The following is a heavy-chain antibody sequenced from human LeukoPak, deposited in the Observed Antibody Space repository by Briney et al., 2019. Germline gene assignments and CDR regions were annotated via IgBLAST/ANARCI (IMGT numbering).Heavy chain of an antibody. CDR1: GFTFSSYS. J-gene: IGHJ4*02. Sequence: GGSLRLSCAASGFTFSSYSMNWVRQAPGKGLEWVSSITSSSSYMYYADSVKGRFTISRDNAKNSLYLQMNSLRAGDTAVYYCARDREVGTSGTYYLPFDYWGQGTLVTVSS. D-gene: IGHD3-10*01. CDR2: ITSSSSYM. CDR3: ARDREVGTSGTYYLPFDY. V-gene: IGHV3-21*01.